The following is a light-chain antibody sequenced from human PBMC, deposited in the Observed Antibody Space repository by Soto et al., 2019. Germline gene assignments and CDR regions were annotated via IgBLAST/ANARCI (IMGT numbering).Light chain of an antibody. CDR3: QRYGSSRT. CDR1: QTVTSNY. V-gene: IGKV3-20*01. CDR2: GAS. J-gene: IGKJ1*01. Sequence: EIVLTQSPGTLSLSPGERATLSCRASQTVTSNYLAWYQQKPGQAPRLLIYGASSRATDIPDRFSGSGSGTDFTLTISRLEPEDFAVYYCQRYGSSRTFGQGTKVEIK.